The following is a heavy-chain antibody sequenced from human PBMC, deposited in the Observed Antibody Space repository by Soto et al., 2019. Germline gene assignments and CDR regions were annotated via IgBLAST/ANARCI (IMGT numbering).Heavy chain of an antibody. Sequence: TSETLSLTCTVSGGSISSSSYYWGWIRQPPGKGLEWIGSIYYSGSTYYNPSLKSRVTISVDTSKNQFSLKLSSVTAADTAVYYCARLFSVSSGYGMDVWGQGTTVTVSS. CDR3: ARLFSVSSGYGMDV. V-gene: IGHV4-39*01. CDR2: IYYSGST. D-gene: IGHD3-9*01. J-gene: IGHJ6*02. CDR1: GGSISSSSYY.